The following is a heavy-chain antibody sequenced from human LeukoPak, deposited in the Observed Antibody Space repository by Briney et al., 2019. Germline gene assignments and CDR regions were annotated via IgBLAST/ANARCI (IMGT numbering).Heavy chain of an antibody. J-gene: IGHJ4*02. V-gene: IGHV4-4*02. CDR2: IHHSGRT. CDR3: ANSPRN. Sequence: SETLSLTCAVSGGSISGSIYSTDWWSWVRQPPGKGLEWIGEIHHSGRTNYNPSLKSRVTVSMDETKNQFSLQLRSVTAADTAVYYCANSPRNWGQGTLVTVSS. D-gene: IGHD1-14*01. CDR1: GGSISGSIYSTDW.